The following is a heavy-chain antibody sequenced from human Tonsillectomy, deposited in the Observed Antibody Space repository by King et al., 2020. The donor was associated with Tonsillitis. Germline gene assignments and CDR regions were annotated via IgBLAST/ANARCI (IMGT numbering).Heavy chain of an antibody. J-gene: IGHJ4*02. CDR2: IYHSGST. V-gene: IGHV4-30-2*01. D-gene: IGHD3-10*01. Sequence: VQLQESGSGLVKPSQTLSLTCAVSGGSISSGGYSWSWIRQPPGKGLEWIGYIYHSGSTYYNPSLKSRVTISVDRSKNQFSLKLSSVTAADTAVYYCARTKSEGKGDWGQGTLVTVSS. CDR3: ARTKSEGKGD. CDR1: GGSISSGGYS.